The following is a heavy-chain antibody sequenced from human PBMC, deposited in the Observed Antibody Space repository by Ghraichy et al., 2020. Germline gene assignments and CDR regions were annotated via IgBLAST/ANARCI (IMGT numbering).Heavy chain of an antibody. D-gene: IGHD6-19*01. CDR1: GFTFSSYG. V-gene: IGHV3-33*01. J-gene: IGHJ1*01. CDR3: ARAKTAGTRYFQH. CDR2: IWYDGSNK. Sequence: GESLNISCAASGFTFSSYGMHWVRQAPGKGLEWVAVIWYDGSNKYYADSVKGRFTISRDNSKNTLYLQMNSLRAEDTAVYYCARAKTAGTRYFQHWGQGTLVTVSS.